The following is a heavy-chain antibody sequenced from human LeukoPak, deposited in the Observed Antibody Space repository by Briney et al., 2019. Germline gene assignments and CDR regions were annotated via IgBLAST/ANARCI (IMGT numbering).Heavy chain of an antibody. J-gene: IGHJ4*02. D-gene: IGHD4-17*01. CDR1: GYTLTSYG. CDR2: ISAYNGNT. Sequence: ASVKVSCKASGYTLTSYGISWVRQAPGQGLEWMGWISAYNGNTNYAQKLQGRVTMTTDTSTSTAYMELRSLRSDDTAVYYCARGYGDYVGGNYFDYWGQGTLVTVSS. V-gene: IGHV1-18*01. CDR3: ARGYGDYVGGNYFDY.